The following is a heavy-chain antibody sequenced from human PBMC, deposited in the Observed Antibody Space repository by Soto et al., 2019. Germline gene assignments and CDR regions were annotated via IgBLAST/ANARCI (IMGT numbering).Heavy chain of an antibody. CDR3: ARTATYYDFWSGYPGPYYFDY. D-gene: IGHD3-3*01. CDR2: IYYSGST. V-gene: IGHV4-59*01. CDR1: GGSISSYY. J-gene: IGHJ4*02. Sequence: SETLSLTCTVSGGSISSYYWSWIRQPPGKGLEWIGYIYYSGSTNYNPSLKSRVTISVDTPKNQFSLKLSSVTAADTAVYYCARTATYYDFWSGYPGPYYFDYWGQGTLVTVSS.